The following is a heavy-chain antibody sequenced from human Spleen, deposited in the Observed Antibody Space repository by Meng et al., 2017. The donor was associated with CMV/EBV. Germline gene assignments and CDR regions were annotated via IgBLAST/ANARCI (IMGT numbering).Heavy chain of an antibody. Sequence: GESLKISCAASRFNVTYNYMSWVRQAPGKGLEWVSAINNGDGSTYYADSVKGRFTISRDNSKNTLFLQMNSLRAEDTAVYYCAKDLGMVVAAIRLYSYYGMDVWGQGTTVTVSS. V-gene: IGHV3-23*01. CDR2: INNGDGST. CDR3: AKDLGMVVAAIRLYSYYGMDV. J-gene: IGHJ6*02. CDR1: RFNVTYNY. D-gene: IGHD2-15*01.